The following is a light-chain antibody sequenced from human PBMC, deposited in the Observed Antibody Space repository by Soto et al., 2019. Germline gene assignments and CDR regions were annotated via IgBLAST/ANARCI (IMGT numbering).Light chain of an antibody. V-gene: IGLV1-44*01. CDR2: SNN. J-gene: IGLJ1*01. CDR1: GSNIGSNT. Sequence: QSVLTQPPAASGSPGQRVTISCSGSGSNIGSNTVNWYQQLPGTAPKFLMSSNNQRPSGVPDRISGSKSGNSASLAIRVLQSEDEADYYCEAWNDSPNGYVFATAPKVTVL. CDR3: EAWNDSPNGYV.